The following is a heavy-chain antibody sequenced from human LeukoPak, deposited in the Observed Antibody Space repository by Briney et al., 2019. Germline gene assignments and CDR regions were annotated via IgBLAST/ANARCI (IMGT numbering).Heavy chain of an antibody. V-gene: IGHV3-33*01. CDR2: IWYDGSNK. J-gene: IGHJ4*02. CDR3: ARGLKYSSGWYYFDY. D-gene: IGHD6-19*01. Sequence: GRSLRLSCAASGFTFSSYGMHWVRQAPGKGLEWVAVIWYDGSNKYYADSVKGRFTISRDNSKNTLYLQMNSLRAEDTAVYYCARGLKYSSGWYYFDYWGQGTLVAVSS. CDR1: GFTFSSYG.